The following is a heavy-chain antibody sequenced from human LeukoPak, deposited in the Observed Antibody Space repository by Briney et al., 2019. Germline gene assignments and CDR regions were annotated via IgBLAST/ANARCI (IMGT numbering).Heavy chain of an antibody. CDR1: GGSISSYY. J-gene: IGHJ4*02. CDR2: IYYSGST. CDR3: ARASDFWSGYYLDY. D-gene: IGHD3-3*01. V-gene: IGHV4-59*01. Sequence: PSETLCLTCTVSGGSISSYYWSWIRQPPPKGLSWIGYIYYSGSTNYNPSLKSRVTISVDTSKNQFSLKLSSVTAADTAVYYCARASDFWSGYYLDYWGQGTLVTVSS.